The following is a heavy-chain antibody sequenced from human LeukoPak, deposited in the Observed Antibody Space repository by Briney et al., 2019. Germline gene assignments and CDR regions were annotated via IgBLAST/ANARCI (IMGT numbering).Heavy chain of an antibody. CDR1: GFTFDDYG. CDR3: AKRDRDYYDSSGYYRGL. D-gene: IGHD3-22*01. V-gene: IGHV3-20*04. CDR2: INWNGGST. Sequence: GGSLRLSCAASGFTFDDYGMSWVRQAPGKGLEWVSGINWNGGSTGYADSVKGRFTISRDNAKNSLYLQMNSLRAEDTAVYYCAKRDRDYYDSSGYYRGLWGQGTLVTVSS. J-gene: IGHJ4*02.